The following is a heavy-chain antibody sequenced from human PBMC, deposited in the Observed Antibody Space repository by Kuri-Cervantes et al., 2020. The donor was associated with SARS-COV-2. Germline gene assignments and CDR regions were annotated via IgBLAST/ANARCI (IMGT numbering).Heavy chain of an antibody. CDR1: GFTVTSDY. CDR2: IYSGGTT. D-gene: IGHD3-10*01. J-gene: IGHJ4*02. Sequence: GESLKISCAASGFTVTSDYMTWVRQAPGKGLEWVSIIYSGGTTYYGDSVKGRFTMSRDTSKSTVYLQMDSLRAEDTAVYYCARVVRGVIIEGDYWGQGTLVTVSS. CDR3: ARVVRGVIIEGDY. V-gene: IGHV3-66*01.